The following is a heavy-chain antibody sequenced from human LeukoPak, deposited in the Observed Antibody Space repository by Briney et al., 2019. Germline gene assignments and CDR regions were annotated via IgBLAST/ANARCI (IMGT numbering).Heavy chain of an antibody. J-gene: IGHJ6*03. CDR1: GFTFSSYA. D-gene: IGHD6-25*01. CDR2: ISGSGGST. CDR3: AKGGYSIAAYYYYYYMDV. V-gene: IGHV3-23*01. Sequence: PGGSLRLSCAASGFTFSSYAMSWVRQAPGKGLEWVSAISGSGGSTYYADSVKGRFTISRDNSKNTLYLQMKSLRAEDTAVYYCAKGGYSIAAYYYYYYMDVWGKGTTVTVSS.